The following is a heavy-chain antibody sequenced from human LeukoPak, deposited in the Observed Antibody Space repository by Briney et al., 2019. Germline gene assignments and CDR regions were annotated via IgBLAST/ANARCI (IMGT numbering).Heavy chain of an antibody. Sequence: GGSLRLSCAASGFTFTSYAMSWVRQTPGKGLDWVSSISGSGVTTYYADSVKGRFTISRDNSKNTLYLQMNGLRAGDTAIYFCAKDQLTTVTTSFDYWGQGTLVTVSS. J-gene: IGHJ4*02. CDR2: ISGSGVTT. CDR3: AKDQLTTVTTSFDY. CDR1: GFTFTSYA. V-gene: IGHV3-23*01. D-gene: IGHD4-11*01.